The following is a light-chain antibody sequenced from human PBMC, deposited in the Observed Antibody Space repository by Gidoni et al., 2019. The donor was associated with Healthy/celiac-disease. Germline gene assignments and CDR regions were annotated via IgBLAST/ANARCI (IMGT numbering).Light chain of an antibody. Sequence: DIKMTQSPSSVSASVGERVTITCRASQSISSWLAWYQQKAGKTPKLLIYAASSLQSGVPSRFSGSGSGTDFTLTISSLQPEDFATYYCQQANSFPLTFGGGTKVEIK. CDR1: QSISSW. J-gene: IGKJ4*01. V-gene: IGKV1-12*01. CDR3: QQANSFPLT. CDR2: AAS.